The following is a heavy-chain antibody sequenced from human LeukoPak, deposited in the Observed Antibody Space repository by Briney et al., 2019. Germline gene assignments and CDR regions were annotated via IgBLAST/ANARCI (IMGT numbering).Heavy chain of an antibody. V-gene: IGHV3-21*01. D-gene: IGHD5-18*01. CDR3: ARDPRGGGYSYGYYYYYYYMDV. CDR1: GFTFSSYS. CDR2: ISSSSSYI. J-gene: IGHJ6*03. Sequence: GGSLRLSCAASGFTFSSYSMNWVRQAPGKGLEWVSSISSSSSYIYYADSVKGRFTISRDNAKNSLYLQMNSLRAEDTAVYYCARDPRGGGYSYGYYYYYYYMDVWGKGTTVTVSS.